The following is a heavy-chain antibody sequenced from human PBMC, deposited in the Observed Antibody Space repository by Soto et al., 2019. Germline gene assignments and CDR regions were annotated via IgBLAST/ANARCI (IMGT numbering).Heavy chain of an antibody. CDR3: GGVSEYCVGVSAPYYFDY. Sequence: QVQLVQSGAEVKKPGSSVKVSCKASGGTFSSYAISWVRQAPGQGLEWMGGIIPIFGTANYAQKFQGRVTFPAKKPTSTAYVELGGWRSEDRPVYYCGGVSEYCVGVSAPYYFDYGAQEPLVPFS. J-gene: IGHJ4*02. V-gene: IGHV1-69*06. CDR1: GGTFSSYA. CDR2: IIPIFGTA. D-gene: IGHD2-21*01.